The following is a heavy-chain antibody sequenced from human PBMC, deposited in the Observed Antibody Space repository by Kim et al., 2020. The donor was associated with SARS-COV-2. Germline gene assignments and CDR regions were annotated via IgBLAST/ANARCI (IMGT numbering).Heavy chain of an antibody. V-gene: IGHV3-21*01. Sequence: AGSVRGRFIISRDNAKNSLYLQMYSLRPNDTAVYYCARGLYSTTWSTFDYWGQGSLVTVSS. CDR3: ARGLYSTTWSTFDY. D-gene: IGHD6-13*01. J-gene: IGHJ4*02.